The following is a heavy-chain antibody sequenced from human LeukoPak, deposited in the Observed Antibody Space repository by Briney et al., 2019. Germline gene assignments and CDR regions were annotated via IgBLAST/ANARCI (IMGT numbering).Heavy chain of an antibody. J-gene: IGHJ4*02. Sequence: GGSLRLSCAASGFTFSSYAMSWVRQAPGKGLEWVSAISGSGGSTYYADSVMGRFTISRDNSKNTLYLQMNSLRAEDTAVYYCAKGTLRIAVAGTVDYWGQGTLVTVSS. CDR2: ISGSGGST. D-gene: IGHD6-19*01. CDR3: AKGTLRIAVAGTVDY. CDR1: GFTFSSYA. V-gene: IGHV3-23*01.